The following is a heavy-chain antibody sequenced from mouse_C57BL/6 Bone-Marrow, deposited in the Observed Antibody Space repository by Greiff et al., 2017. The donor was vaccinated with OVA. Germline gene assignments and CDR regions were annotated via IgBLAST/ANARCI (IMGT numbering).Heavy chain of an antibody. D-gene: IGHD1-1*01. J-gene: IGHJ3*01. CDR2: INPSTGGT. Sequence: EVQLQQSGPELVKPGASVKISCKASGYSFTGYYMNWVKQSPEKSLEWIGEINPSTGGTTYNQKFKAKATLTVDKSSSTAYMQLKSLTSEDSAVYYCATNYGSSSWFAYWGQGTLVTVSA. V-gene: IGHV1-42*01. CDR1: GYSFTGYY. CDR3: ATNYGSSSWFAY.